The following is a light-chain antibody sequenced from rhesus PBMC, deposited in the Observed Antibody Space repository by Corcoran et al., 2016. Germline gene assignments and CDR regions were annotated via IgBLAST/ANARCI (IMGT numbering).Light chain of an antibody. J-gene: IGKJ4*01. V-gene: IGKV1-21*01. Sequence: DIQMTQSPSSLSASVGDRVTITCRASQGLSSWLAWYPQKPGKAPNLLIYKAAILQTGVPSRFSGSGSGTDCTLLISSLQPEDCATYYCQQYASAPLSFGGGTKLEIK. CDR2: KAA. CDR1: QGLSSW. CDR3: QQYASAPLS.